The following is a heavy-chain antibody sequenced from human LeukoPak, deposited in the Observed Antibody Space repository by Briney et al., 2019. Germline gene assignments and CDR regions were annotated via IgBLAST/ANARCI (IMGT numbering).Heavy chain of an antibody. CDR2: ISSSSSYI. V-gene: IGHV3-21*04. CDR1: GFTFSSYS. J-gene: IGHJ3*02. CDR3: AKTQAARRAFDI. Sequence: GGSLRLSCAASGFTFSSYSMNWVRQAPGKGLEWVSSISSSSSYIYYADSVKGRFTISRNNAKNSLYLQMNSLRAEDTAVYYCAKTQAARRAFDIWGQGTMVTVSS. D-gene: IGHD6-6*01.